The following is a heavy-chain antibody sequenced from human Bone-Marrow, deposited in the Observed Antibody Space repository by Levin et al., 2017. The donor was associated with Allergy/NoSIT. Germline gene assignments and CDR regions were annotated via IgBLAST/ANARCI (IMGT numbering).Heavy chain of an antibody. D-gene: IGHD1-7*01. CDR1: GYTFTSYG. CDR2: ISAYNGNT. Sequence: VASVKVSCKASGYTFTSYGISWVRQAPGQGLEWMGWISAYNGNTNYAQKLQGRVTMTTDTSTSTAYMELRSLRSDDTAVYYCARDRWVGGTTPPAYWGQGTLVTVSS. CDR3: ARDRWVGGTTPPAY. V-gene: IGHV1-18*01. J-gene: IGHJ4*02.